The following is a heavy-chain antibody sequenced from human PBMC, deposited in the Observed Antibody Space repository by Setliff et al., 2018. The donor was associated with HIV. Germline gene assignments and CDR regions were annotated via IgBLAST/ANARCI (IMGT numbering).Heavy chain of an antibody. J-gene: IGHJ3*02. Sequence: ASVKVSCKASRYPFLNYGITWVRQAPGQGLEWMGWINTYNVNTKYAQKFQDRVTMTADTSAATVYIQLGSLTTADTAMYYCARGGRTIVVPDIWGQGTMVTVSS. V-gene: IGHV1-18*01. CDR1: RYPFLNYG. CDR2: INTYNVNT. D-gene: IGHD3-22*01. CDR3: ARGGRTIVVPDI.